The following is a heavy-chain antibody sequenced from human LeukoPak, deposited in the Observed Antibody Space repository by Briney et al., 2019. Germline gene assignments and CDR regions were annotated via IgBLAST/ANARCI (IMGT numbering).Heavy chain of an antibody. CDR2: IDEDGSEK. J-gene: IGHJ6*02. V-gene: IGHV3-7*01. CDR3: AKDLAVAGTEGLSYYGMDV. CDR1: GFTFSTYW. D-gene: IGHD6-19*01. Sequence: GGSLRLSCAASGFTFSTYWMTWVRQAPGKGLEWVANIDEDGSEKYYVDSVKGRFTISRDNAKKSLYLQMNSLRAEDTAVYYCAKDLAVAGTEGLSYYGMDVWGQGTTVTVSS.